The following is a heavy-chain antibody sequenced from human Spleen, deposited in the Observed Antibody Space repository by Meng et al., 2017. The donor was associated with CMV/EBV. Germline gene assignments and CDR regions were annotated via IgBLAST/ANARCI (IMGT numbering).Heavy chain of an antibody. CDR2: MNPNNGDT. CDR1: GYVFTSYD. Sequence: SCKASGYVFTSYDINWVRQATGQGLEWMGWMNPNNGDTGYAQKFQGRVSMTRNTSISTVYMELSSLRFEDTAMYYCARGPPGKSWNDYWGQGTLVTVSS. V-gene: IGHV1-8*01. J-gene: IGHJ4*02. CDR3: ARGPPGKSWNDY. D-gene: IGHD1-1*01.